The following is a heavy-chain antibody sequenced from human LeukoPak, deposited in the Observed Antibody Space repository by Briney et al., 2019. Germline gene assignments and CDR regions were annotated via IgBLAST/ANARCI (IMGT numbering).Heavy chain of an antibody. CDR3: ARGISRDYYDSSGFLY. CDR2: INPSSGGT. V-gene: IGHV1-2*02. D-gene: IGHD3-22*01. CDR1: GYTFTGYY. J-gene: IGHJ4*02. Sequence: GASVKVSCKASGYTFTGYYMHWVRQAPGQGLEWMGWINPSSGGTNYAQKFQGRVTMTRDTSISTAYMELSRLRSDDTAVYYCARGISRDYYDSSGFLYWGQGTLVTVSS.